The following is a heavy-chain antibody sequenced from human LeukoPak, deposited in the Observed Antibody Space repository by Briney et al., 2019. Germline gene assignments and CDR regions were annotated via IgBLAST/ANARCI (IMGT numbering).Heavy chain of an antibody. V-gene: IGHV4-59*08. CDR1: GGSISSYY. D-gene: IGHD6-19*01. CDR2: IYYSGST. CDR3: ARHALAVAGNFDY. Sequence: PSETLSLTCTVSGGSISSYYWSWIRQPPGKGLEWIGYIYYSGSTNYNPSLKSRVTISVDTSKNQFSLELSSVTAADTAVYYCARHALAVAGNFDYWGQGTLVTGSS. J-gene: IGHJ4*02.